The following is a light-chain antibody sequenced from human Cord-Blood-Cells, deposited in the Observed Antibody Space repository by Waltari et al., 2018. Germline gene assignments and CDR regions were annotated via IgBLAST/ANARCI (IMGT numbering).Light chain of an antibody. CDR3: NSYTSSSTLV. CDR1: SSDLGGYNY. V-gene: IGLV2-14*01. Sequence: QSALTQPASVSGSPGQSITISCTGTSSDLGGYNYVSWYQQHPCTAPKLIIYEVSNRPSGGSNRFSCSKSGHTASLTISGLQAEDEADYYCNSYTSSSTLVFGGGTKLTVL. J-gene: IGLJ3*02. CDR2: EVS.